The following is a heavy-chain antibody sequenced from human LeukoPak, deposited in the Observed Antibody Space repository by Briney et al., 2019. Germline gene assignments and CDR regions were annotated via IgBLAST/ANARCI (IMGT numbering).Heavy chain of an antibody. V-gene: IGHV3-30*03. CDR2: ISYDGSNK. D-gene: IGHD5-12*01. CDR1: GFTFSSYG. CDR3: ARDRGYSGYGPFYFDY. J-gene: IGHJ4*02. Sequence: TGRSLRLSCAASGFTFSSYGMHWVRQAPGKGLEWVAVISYDGSNKYYADSVKGRFTISRDNSKNTLYLQMNSLRAEDTAVYYCARDRGYSGYGPFYFDYWGQGTLVTVSS.